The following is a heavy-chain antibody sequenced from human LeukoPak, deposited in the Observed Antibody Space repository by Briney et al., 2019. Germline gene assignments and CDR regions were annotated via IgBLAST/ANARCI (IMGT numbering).Heavy chain of an antibody. V-gene: IGHV4-34*01. CDR1: GGSFSEYY. D-gene: IGHD4-17*01. CDR2: INYSGST. Sequence: SETLSLTCAVYGGSFSEYYWSWIRQPPGKGLEWIGEINYSGSTNYNPSLKSRVTISVDTSKNQFSLKLSSVTAADTAVYYCARLDTDSADPIDYWGQGTLVTVSS. J-gene: IGHJ4*02. CDR3: ARLDTDSADPIDY.